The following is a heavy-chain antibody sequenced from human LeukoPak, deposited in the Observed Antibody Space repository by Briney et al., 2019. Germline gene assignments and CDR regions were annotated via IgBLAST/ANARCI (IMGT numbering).Heavy chain of an antibody. CDR3: ARDCDGPQYYYGMDV. J-gene: IGHJ6*02. CDR1: GYTFTGYY. CDR2: INPNSGGT. D-gene: IGHD2-21*01. Sequence: ASVKVSCKASGYTFTGYYMHWVRQAPGQGPEWLGWINPNSGGTNYAQKFQGRVTMTRDTSISTVYMELSRLRSDDTAVYYCARDCDGPQYYYGMDVWGQGTTVTVSS. V-gene: IGHV1-2*02.